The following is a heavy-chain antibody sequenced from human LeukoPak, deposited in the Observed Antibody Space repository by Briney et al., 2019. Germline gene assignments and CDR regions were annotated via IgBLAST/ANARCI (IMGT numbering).Heavy chain of an antibody. J-gene: IGHJ4*02. Sequence: GGSLRLSCAASGFTVSSHYISWVRQAPGKGLEWVSVIYSGGSTYYADSVKGRFIISRDSSKNMVYLQMNSLRVEDTAVYYCAREGVATAGTAYDYWGQGTLVTVSS. V-gene: IGHV3-66*01. CDR2: IYSGGST. CDR1: GFTVSSHY. CDR3: AREGVATAGTAYDY. D-gene: IGHD6-13*01.